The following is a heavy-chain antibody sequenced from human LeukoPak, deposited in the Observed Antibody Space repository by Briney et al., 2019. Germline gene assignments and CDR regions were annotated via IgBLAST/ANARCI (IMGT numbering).Heavy chain of an antibody. J-gene: IGHJ1*01. CDR1: GGSFSGYY. Sequence: SETLSLTCAVYGGSFSGYYWSWIRQPPGKGLEWIGEINHSGRTNYIPSLKSRVTISVDTSKNQFSLKLSSVTAADTAVYYCARVCSGGSCYSSPGYFQHWGQGTLVTVSS. V-gene: IGHV4-34*01. CDR2: INHSGRT. D-gene: IGHD2-15*01. CDR3: ARVCSGGSCYSSPGYFQH.